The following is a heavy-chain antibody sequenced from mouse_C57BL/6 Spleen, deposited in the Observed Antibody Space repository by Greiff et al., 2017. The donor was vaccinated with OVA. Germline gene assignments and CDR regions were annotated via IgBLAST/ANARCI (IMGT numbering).Heavy chain of an antibody. CDR3: ASSLFDY. V-gene: IGHV1-82*01. CDR2: IYPGDGDT. D-gene: IGHD6-2*01. CDR1: GYAFSSSW. J-gene: IGHJ2*01. Sequence: QVQLQQSGPELVKPGASVKISCKASGYAFSSSWMNWVKQRPGKGLEWIGRIYPGDGDTNYNGKFKGKATLTADKSSSTAYMQLSSLTSEDSAVYFCASSLFDYWGQGTTLTVSS.